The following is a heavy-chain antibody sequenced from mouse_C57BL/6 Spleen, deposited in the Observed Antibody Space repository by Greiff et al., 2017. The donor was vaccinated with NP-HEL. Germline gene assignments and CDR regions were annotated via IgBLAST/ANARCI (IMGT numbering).Heavy chain of an antibody. CDR2: INPYNGGT. CDR1: GYTFTDSY. Sequence: EVQLQQSGPVLVKPGASVKMSCKASGYTFTDSYMNWVKQSHGKSLEWIGVINPYNGGTSYNQKFKGKATLTVDKSSSTAYMELNSLTSEDSAVYYCARDGHGNEGYWGQGTTLTVSS. J-gene: IGHJ2*01. V-gene: IGHV1-19*01. CDR3: ARDGHGNEGY. D-gene: IGHD2-1*01.